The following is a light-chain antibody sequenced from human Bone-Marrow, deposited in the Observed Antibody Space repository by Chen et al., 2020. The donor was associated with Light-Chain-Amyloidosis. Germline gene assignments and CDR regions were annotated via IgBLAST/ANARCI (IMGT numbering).Light chain of an antibody. V-gene: IGLV3-25*02. CDR1: DLPTQY. J-gene: IGLJ2*01. Sequence: SYELTQPPSVSVSPGQTARITCSGADLPTQYAYWYQQKPGQAPVLVIHRDTERPSGISERFSGSSSGGMATLTISRVQAEEEADYRFRSAGSSGAYELIFGGGSKRTGL. CDR3: RSAGSSGAYELI. CDR2: RDT.